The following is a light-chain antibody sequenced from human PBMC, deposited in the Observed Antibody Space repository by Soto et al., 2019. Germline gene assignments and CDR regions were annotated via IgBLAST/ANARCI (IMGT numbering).Light chain of an antibody. CDR2: DAS. J-gene: IGKJ1*01. Sequence: DIQMTPSPSPLSASVGDRVTITCRASQSISSWLAWYQQKPGKAPKLLIYDASSLESGVPSRFSGSGSGTEFTLTISSLQPDDFATYYCQQYNSYPGFGQGTKVDIK. CDR3: QQYNSYPG. V-gene: IGKV1-5*01. CDR1: QSISSW.